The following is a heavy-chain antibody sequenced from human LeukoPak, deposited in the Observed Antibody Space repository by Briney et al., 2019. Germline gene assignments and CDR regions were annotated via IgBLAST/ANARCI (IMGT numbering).Heavy chain of an antibody. CDR3: AKDYDSSGYLGGGIDY. CDR2: ISYDGSNK. V-gene: IGHV3-30*18. CDR1: GFTFGSYG. J-gene: IGHJ4*02. D-gene: IGHD3-22*01. Sequence: GGSLRLSCAASGFTFGSYGMHWVRQAPGKGLEWVAVISYDGSNKYYADSVKGRFTISRDNSKNTLYLQMNSLRAEDTAVYYCAKDYDSSGYLGGGIDYWGQGTLVTVSS.